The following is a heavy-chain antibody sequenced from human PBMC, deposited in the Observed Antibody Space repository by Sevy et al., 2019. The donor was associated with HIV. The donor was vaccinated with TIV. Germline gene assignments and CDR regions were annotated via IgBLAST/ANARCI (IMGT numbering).Heavy chain of an antibody. CDR3: ARQGSSAYFNYYAMDV. D-gene: IGHD6-6*01. CDR2: VYYSGST. V-gene: IGHV4-59*08. Sequence: SETLSLTCTVSGGSISSYFYSWIRQPPGKGVEWIGNVYYSGSTNYNPSLTSRVTISVDTSKNQFSLELSSVTAADTAVYYCARQGSSAYFNYYAMDVWGQGTTVTVSS. CDR1: GGSISSYF. J-gene: IGHJ6*02.